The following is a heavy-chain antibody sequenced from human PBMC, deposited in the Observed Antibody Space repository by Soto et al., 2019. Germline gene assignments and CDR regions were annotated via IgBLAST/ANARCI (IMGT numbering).Heavy chain of an antibody. J-gene: IGHJ4*02. V-gene: IGHV4-30-4*02. CDR3: AREKGYISGPKNFDS. CDR2: IYDSGSS. CDR1: GGSVSSGDYF. Sequence: SETLSLTCTVSGGSVSSGDYFWSWIRQPPGKDLEWIGYIYDSGSSYYNPSLKSRVTMSVDTSKDQFSLKLRSVTAADTAMYYCAREKGYISGPKNFDSWGQGTLVTVSS. D-gene: IGHD5-12*01.